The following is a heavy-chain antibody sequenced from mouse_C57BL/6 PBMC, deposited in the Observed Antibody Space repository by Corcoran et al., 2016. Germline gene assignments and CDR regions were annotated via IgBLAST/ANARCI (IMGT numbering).Heavy chain of an antibody. D-gene: IGHD1-1*01. J-gene: IGHJ2*01. CDR1: GYTFTDYY. CDR3: ARKDYGSSYNFDY. CDR2: INPNNGGT. Sequence: EVQLQQSGPELVKPGASVKISCKASGYTFTDYYMNWVKQSHGKSLEWIGDINPNNGGTSYNQKFKGKATLTVDKSSSTAYMALRSLTSEDSAVYYCARKDYGSSYNFDYWGQGTTLTVSS. V-gene: IGHV1-26*01.